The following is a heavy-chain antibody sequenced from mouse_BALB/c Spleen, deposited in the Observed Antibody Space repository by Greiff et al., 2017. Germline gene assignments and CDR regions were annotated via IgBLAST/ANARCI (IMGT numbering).Heavy chain of an antibody. CDR1: GYTFTSYW. D-gene: IGHD1-1*01. V-gene: IGHV1-69*02. CDR2: IDPSDSET. Sequence: QVQLQQPGAELVKPGAPVKLSCKASGYTFTSYWMNWVKQRPGRGLEWIGRIDPSDSETHYNQKFKDKATLTVDKSSSTAYIQLSSLTSEDSAVYYCARRSGYYGTSQLDYFDYWGQGTTLTVSS. CDR3: ARRSGYYGTSQLDYFDY. J-gene: IGHJ2*01.